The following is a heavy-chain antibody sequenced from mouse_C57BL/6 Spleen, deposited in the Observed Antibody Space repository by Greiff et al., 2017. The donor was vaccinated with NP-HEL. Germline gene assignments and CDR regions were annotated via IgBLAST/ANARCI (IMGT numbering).Heavy chain of an antibody. CDR3: ARNREITTVVAPYAMDY. Sequence: QVKLMESGPGLVQPSQSLSITCTVSGFSLTSYGVHWVRQSPGKGLEWLGVIWSGGSTDYNAAFISRLSISKDNSKSQVFFKMNSLQADDTAIYYCARNREITTVVAPYAMDYWGQGTSVTVSS. CDR1: GFSLTSYG. D-gene: IGHD1-1*01. V-gene: IGHV2-2*01. J-gene: IGHJ4*01. CDR2: IWSGGST.